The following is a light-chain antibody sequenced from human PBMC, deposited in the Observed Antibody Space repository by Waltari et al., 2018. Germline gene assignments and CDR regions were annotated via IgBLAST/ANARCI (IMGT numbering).Light chain of an antibody. V-gene: IGLV2-14*01. CDR2: DVS. J-gene: IGLJ3*02. Sequence: QSALTQPASVSGSLRQSLPLSPTGTSSDVRLYTDLPWYQQHPVKAPKLMIYDVSERPSGLANRFSGTKSGNTASLTISGLQAEDEADYYCNSYAGSSSWVFGGGTKLTVL. CDR3: NSYAGSSSWV. CDR1: SSDVRLYTD.